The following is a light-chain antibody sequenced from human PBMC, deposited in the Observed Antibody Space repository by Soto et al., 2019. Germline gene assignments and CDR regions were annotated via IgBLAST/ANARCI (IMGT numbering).Light chain of an antibody. Sequence: DIQMTQSPSSLSAAVGDRVNIACRASQDISNYLAWYQQKPGRAPKLLIFAASTLQSGVPSRFSGSGSGTEFTLTISSLQPEDVATYYCQKYDSAPAWTFGQGTKVEIK. CDR3: QKYDSAPAWT. V-gene: IGKV1-27*01. CDR2: AAS. J-gene: IGKJ1*01. CDR1: QDISNY.